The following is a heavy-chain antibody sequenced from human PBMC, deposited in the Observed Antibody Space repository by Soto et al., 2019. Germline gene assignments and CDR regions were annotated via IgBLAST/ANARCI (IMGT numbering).Heavy chain of an antibody. J-gene: IGHJ4*02. CDR3: ARGSVHYDSSGYKPLFDY. CDR2: INPSGGST. CDR1: GYTFTSYY. V-gene: IGHV1-46*01. Sequence: QVQLVQSGAEVKKPGASVKVSCKASGYTFTSYYMHWVRQAPGQGLEWMGIINPSGGSTSYAQKFKGRVTITRDTYTSTVYMELSSLRSEATAVYYCARGSVHYDSSGYKPLFDYWGQGTLVTVSS. D-gene: IGHD3-22*01.